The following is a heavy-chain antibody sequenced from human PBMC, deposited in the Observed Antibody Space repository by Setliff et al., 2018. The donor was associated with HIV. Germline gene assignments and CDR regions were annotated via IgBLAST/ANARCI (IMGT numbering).Heavy chain of an antibody. V-gene: IGHV3-64D*09. D-gene: IGHD3-22*01. CDR2: LSRGGDNT. CDR3: VKPYTGYYYDGSVYDDF. CDR1: GFTVSTYS. Sequence: LRLSCLVSGFTVSTYSLNWARQAPGKRPEYVAALSRGGDNTKYADSVKGRFIISRDTSKNTLYLQMISLRPDDTAIYYCVKPYTGYYYDGSVYDDFWGQGTLVTVSS. J-gene: IGHJ4*02.